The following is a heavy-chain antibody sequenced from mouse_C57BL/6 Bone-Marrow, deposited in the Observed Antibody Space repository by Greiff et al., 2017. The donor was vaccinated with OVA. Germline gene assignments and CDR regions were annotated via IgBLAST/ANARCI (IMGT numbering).Heavy chain of an antibody. CDR2: IYPGDGDT. V-gene: IGHV1-82*01. CDR3: ARSSTGSD. Sequence: QVQLQQSGPELVKPGASVKISCKASGYAFSSSWMNWVKQRPGKGLEWIGRIYPGDGDTNYNGKFKGKATLTAVKSASTACMQLSSLTSEDSAVYFCARSSTGSDWGQGTSVTVSS. D-gene: IGHD4-1*02. J-gene: IGHJ4*01. CDR1: GYAFSSSW.